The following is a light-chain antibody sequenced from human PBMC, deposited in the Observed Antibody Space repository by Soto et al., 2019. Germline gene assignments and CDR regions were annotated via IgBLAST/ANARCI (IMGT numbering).Light chain of an antibody. V-gene: IGKV3-20*01. CDR2: GAS. CDR3: QQYVSSSYT. CDR1: QSVSKNY. Sequence: EIVLTQSPGTLSLSPGERATLSCRASQSVSKNYLAWYQQKPGQAPRLLIYGASSRATGIPDRFSGSGSGTDFTLTISRLEPVDFAVYYCQQYVSSSYTFGQGTKLQI. J-gene: IGKJ2*01.